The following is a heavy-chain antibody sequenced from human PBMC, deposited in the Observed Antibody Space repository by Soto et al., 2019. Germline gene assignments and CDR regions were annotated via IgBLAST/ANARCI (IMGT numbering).Heavy chain of an antibody. D-gene: IGHD6-13*01. CDR2: IYHSGST. CDR3: ASDPYSSSWSMNPRYGMDV. V-gene: IGHV4-4*02. J-gene: IGHJ6*02. CDR1: GGSISSSNW. Sequence: SETLSLTCAVSGGSISSSNWWSWVRQPPGKGLEWIGEIYHSGSTNYNPSLKSRVTISVDKSKNQFSLKLSSVTAADTAVYYCASDPYSSSWSMNPRYGMDVWGQGTTVTVSS.